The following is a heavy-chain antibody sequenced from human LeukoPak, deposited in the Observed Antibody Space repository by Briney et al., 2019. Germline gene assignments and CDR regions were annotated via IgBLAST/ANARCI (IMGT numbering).Heavy chain of an antibody. V-gene: IGHV4-39*01. CDR3: ARHLAYGRLDY. J-gene: IGHJ4*02. CDR1: GGSISSGSYY. D-gene: IGHD4-17*01. CDR2: ISYSGST. Sequence: SESLSLTCTVSGGSISSGSYYWGWIRQPPGKGLEWIGNISYSGSTYYNPSLKSRVTISVDTSKNQFSLKLTSVTAADTAVYYCARHLAYGRLDYWGQGTLVTVSS.